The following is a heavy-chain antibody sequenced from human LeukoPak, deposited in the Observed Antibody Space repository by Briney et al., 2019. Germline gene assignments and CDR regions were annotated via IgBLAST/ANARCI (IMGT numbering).Heavy chain of an antibody. CDR2: INPKSGDT. J-gene: IGHJ4*02. CDR3: ARSPNHLTGEIFDY. CDR1: GYTFTGYY. Sequence: AASVKVSCKPSGYTFTGYYMHWVRQAPGRGREWVGWINPKSGDTNYAHECQDRASMTRDPSLSTACMQVSWLRTDEPAVSVWARSPNHLTGEIFDYGGQGTLLTLPS. V-gene: IGHV1-2*02. D-gene: IGHD3-9*01.